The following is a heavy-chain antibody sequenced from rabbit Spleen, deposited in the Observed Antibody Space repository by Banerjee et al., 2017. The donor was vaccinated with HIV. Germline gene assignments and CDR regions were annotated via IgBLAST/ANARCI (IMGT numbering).Heavy chain of an antibody. Sequence: QSLEESGGDLVKPGASLTLTCTASGFSFSSSYYMCWVRQAPGKGLKWIACIDGGSSGSAYYASWAKGRFTVSKTASTTVTLQMTSLTAADTATYFCARDTGSSFSTYGMDLWGPGTLVTVS. CDR2: IDGGSSGSA. V-gene: IGHV1S40*01. J-gene: IGHJ6*01. CDR1: GFSFSSSYY. CDR3: ARDTGSSFSTYGMDL. D-gene: IGHD8-1*01.